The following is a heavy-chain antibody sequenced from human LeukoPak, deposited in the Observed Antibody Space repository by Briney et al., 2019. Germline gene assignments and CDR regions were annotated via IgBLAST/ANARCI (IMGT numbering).Heavy chain of an antibody. CDR1: GGSISSSSYY. CDR2: IYYSGST. J-gene: IGHJ5*02. Sequence: PSETLSLTCAVSGGSISSSSYYWGWIRQPPGKGLEWIGSIYYSGSTYYNPSLKSRVTISVDTSKNQFSLKLSSVTAADTAVYYCARPYSSSWYTWFDPWGQGTLVTVSS. V-gene: IGHV4-39*07. D-gene: IGHD6-13*01. CDR3: ARPYSSSWYTWFDP.